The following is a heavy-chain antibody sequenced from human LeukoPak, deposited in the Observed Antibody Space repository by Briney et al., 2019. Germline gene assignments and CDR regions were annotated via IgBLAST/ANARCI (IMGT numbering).Heavy chain of an antibody. CDR2: IYYSENT. CDR1: GGSISGHY. D-gene: IGHD4-17*01. V-gene: IGHV4-59*11. CDR3: ARVLRGDYGRHFFDH. J-gene: IGHJ4*02. Sequence: PSETLSLTCTVTGGSISGHYWSWIRQTPGKGLEWIGYIYYSENTNYNPSLKSRVSISGDTSKNQISLKLGSVTAADTAMYYCARVLRGDYGRHFFDHWGQGTLVTVSS.